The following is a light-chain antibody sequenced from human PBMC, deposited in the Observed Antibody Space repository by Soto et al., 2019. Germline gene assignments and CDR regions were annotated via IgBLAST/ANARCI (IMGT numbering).Light chain of an antibody. J-gene: IGKJ4*01. CDR3: QQYNNWPLG. V-gene: IGKV3-15*01. Sequence: EIVTTQSPATLSVSPGERATLSCRASQSVNSDLAWYQQKPGQAPRLLIHDASTRATGIPVRFSGSGSGTEFTLTISSLQSEDFAIYYCQQYNNWPLGFGGGTKVDIK. CDR1: QSVNSD. CDR2: DAS.